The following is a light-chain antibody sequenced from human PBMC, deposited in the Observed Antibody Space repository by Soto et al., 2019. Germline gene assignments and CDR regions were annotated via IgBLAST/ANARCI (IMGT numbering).Light chain of an antibody. CDR1: QSVSSAN. Sequence: EIVLTQSPCTLSFSPGERATLCCRASQSVSSANFAWYQQKPGQAPRLLIHGASTRATGFPARFSGSGSGTDFTLTISSLQSEDSAVYYCQQYDNWPWTFGQGTKVDIK. J-gene: IGKJ1*01. CDR3: QQYDNWPWT. V-gene: IGKV3-15*01. CDR2: GAS.